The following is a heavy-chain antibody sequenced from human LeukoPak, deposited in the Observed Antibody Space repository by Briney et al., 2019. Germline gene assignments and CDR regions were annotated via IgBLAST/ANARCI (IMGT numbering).Heavy chain of an antibody. V-gene: IGHV3-23*01. D-gene: IGHD2-2*01. Sequence: PGGSLRLSCAVSGFTFSSYAMSWVRLAPGKGLEWVSGISGSGGSTDYADSVKGRFTISRDNSKNMVYLQMNSLRAEDTAVYYCAKDREVIVPAAGDYWGQGTLVTVSS. CDR3: AKDREVIVPAAGDY. CDR1: GFTFSSYA. J-gene: IGHJ4*02. CDR2: ISGSGGST.